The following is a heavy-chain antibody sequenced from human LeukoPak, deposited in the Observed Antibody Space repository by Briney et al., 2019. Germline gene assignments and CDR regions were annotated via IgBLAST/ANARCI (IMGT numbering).Heavy chain of an antibody. CDR3: ARSYREQQLPVY. CDR2: IYYSGST. V-gene: IGHV4-39*01. Sequence: SETLSLTCIVSGGSISSSSYYWGWIRQPPGKGLEWIGSIYYSGSTYYNPSLKSRVTISVDTSKNQFSLKLSSVTAADTAVYYCARSYREQQLPVYWGQGTLVTVSS. J-gene: IGHJ4*02. CDR1: GGSISSSSYY. D-gene: IGHD6-13*01.